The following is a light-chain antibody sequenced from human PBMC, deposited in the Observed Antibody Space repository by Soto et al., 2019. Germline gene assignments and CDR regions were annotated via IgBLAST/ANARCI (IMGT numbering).Light chain of an antibody. Sequence: DVVVTXSPXSLPVTLGQXXSISXXSSXSLVXXXXXXXXSWFRQRPGQSPRRLIYKVSNREAGVPDRFSGSGSGTDFTLKISRVEAEDVGLYYCMQGSHWPPITFGQGTRLEIK. J-gene: IGKJ5*01. CDR2: KVS. CDR1: XSLVXXXXXXX. CDR3: MQGSHWPPIT. V-gene: IGKV2-30*01.